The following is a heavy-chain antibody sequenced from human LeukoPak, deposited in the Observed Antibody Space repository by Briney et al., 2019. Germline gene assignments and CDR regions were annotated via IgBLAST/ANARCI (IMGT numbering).Heavy chain of an antibody. J-gene: IGHJ3*02. D-gene: IGHD3-22*01. CDR1: GFTFSDYY. Sequence: PGGSLRLSCAASGFTFSDYYMSWIRQAPGKGLEWVSYISDSRGYTKDADSVKGRFTISRDNAKKSLYLKMNSLRAEDTAVYYCGRDISPYYYYSSGYYYYALDIWGQGTMVTVSS. CDR2: ISDSRGYT. V-gene: IGHV3-11*06. CDR3: GRDISPYYYYSSGYYYYALDI.